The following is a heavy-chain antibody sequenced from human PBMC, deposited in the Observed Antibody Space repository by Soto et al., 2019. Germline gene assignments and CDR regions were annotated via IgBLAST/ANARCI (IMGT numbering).Heavy chain of an antibody. CDR3: ATLVVPAAIMGGVDY. Sequence: QVQLVQSGAEVKKPGASVKVSCKASGYTFTGYYMHWMRQAPGQGLEWMGWINPNSGGTNYAQKFQGRVTMTRDTSISTAYMELSRLRSDDTAVYYCATLVVPAAIMGGVDYWGQGTLVTVSS. V-gene: IGHV1-2*02. J-gene: IGHJ4*02. CDR1: GYTFTGYY. D-gene: IGHD2-2*02. CDR2: INPNSGGT.